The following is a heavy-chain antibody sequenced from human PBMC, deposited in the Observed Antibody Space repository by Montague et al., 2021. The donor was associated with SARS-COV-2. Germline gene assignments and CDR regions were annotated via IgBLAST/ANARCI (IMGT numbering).Heavy chain of an antibody. CDR2: IYYGGST. V-gene: IGHV4-59*01. CDR3: ARGSGWMGNAFDI. CDR1: GGSISSYY. Sequence: SETLSLTCTVSGGSISSYYWSWIRQPPGKGLEWIGYIYYGGSTNYNPSLKSRVTISVDTSKNQFSLKLSSVTAADTAVYYCARGSGWMGNAFDIWGQGTMATVSS. J-gene: IGHJ3*02. D-gene: IGHD6-19*01.